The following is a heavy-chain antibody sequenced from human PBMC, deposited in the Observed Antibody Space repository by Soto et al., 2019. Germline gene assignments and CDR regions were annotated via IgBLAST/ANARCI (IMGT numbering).Heavy chain of an antibody. J-gene: IGHJ3*02. D-gene: IGHD2-15*01. Sequence: SGGSLRLSCAASGFTFSSYAMHWVRQAPGKGLEWVAVISYDGSNKYYADSVKGRFTISRDNSKNTLYLQMNSLRAEDTAVYYCARILGYCSGGSCLDAFDIWGQGTMVTVSS. CDR2: ISYDGSNK. CDR3: ARILGYCSGGSCLDAFDI. CDR1: GFTFSSYA. V-gene: IGHV3-30-3*01.